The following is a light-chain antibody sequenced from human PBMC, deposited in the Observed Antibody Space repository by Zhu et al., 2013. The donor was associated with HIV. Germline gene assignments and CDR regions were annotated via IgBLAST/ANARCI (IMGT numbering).Light chain of an antibody. Sequence: DIQMTQSPSTLSASVGDRVTITCRASQSISSWLAWYQQKPGKAPNLLIYDASSLESGVPSRFSGSGSGTEFTLTISSLQPDDFATYYCQQYNIYPVTFGGGTKVEIK. J-gene: IGKJ4*01. CDR2: DAS. CDR3: QQYNIYPVT. CDR1: QSISSW. V-gene: IGKV1-5*01.